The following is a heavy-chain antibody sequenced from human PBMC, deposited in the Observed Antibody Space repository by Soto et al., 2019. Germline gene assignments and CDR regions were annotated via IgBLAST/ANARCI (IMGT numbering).Heavy chain of an antibody. V-gene: IGHV1-18*01. CDR3: ARHDSSGYLGNDY. J-gene: IGHJ4*02. D-gene: IGHD3-22*01. CDR2: ISAYNGNT. CDR1: VYTFTSYG. Sequence: ASMKVSCKASVYTFTSYGIICVRPDPGQGLEWMGWISAYNGNTNYAQKLQGRVTMTTDTSTSTAYMELRSLRSDDTAVYYCARHDSSGYLGNDYWGQGTRVNVSA.